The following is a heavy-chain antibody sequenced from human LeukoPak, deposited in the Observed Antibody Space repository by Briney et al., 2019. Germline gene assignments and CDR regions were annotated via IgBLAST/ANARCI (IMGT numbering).Heavy chain of an antibody. Sequence: ALLLSCTASGFPFGDYAMSWIRPAPGRGLEWVGFIRSKAYGETADYAASVKGRFTISRDDSKPIAYLQMNSLKTEDTAVYHCTRDRGAYNLYDYWGQGTLVTVSS. CDR2: IRSKAYGETA. V-gene: IGHV3-49*03. D-gene: IGHD1-1*01. J-gene: IGHJ4*02. CDR1: GFPFGDYA. CDR3: TRDRGAYNLYDY.